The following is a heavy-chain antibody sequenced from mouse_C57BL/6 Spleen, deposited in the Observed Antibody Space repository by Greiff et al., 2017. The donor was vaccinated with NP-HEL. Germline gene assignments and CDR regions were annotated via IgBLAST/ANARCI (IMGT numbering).Heavy chain of an antibody. CDR2: ISSGSSRI. V-gene: IGHV5-17*01. J-gene: IGHJ2*01. Sequence: EVQVLDSGAGLVKPGASLKLSCAASGSTFTDYGMHWVRQTPEKGLEWVGYISSGSSRIYSIDTVKGRFTIVRDNAKNTLFLQLISLRCEDTAMYSGARGGTWSYGFDYWGQGTTLTVSS. D-gene: IGHD2-14*01. CDR1: GSTFTDYG. CDR3: ARGGTWSYGFDY.